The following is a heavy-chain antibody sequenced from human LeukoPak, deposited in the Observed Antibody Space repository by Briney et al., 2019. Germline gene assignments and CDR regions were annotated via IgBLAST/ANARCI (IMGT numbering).Heavy chain of an antibody. CDR3: ARDLVPGVTLWGGFDY. CDR2: ISYDGSNK. V-gene: IGHV3-30*04. CDR1: GFTFSSYA. J-gene: IGHJ4*02. Sequence: PGRSLRLSCAASGFTFSSYAMHWVRQAPGKGLEWVAVISYDGSNKYYADSVKGRFTISRDNSKNTLYLQMNSLRAEDTAVYYCARDLVPGVTLWGGFDYWGQGTLVTVSS. D-gene: IGHD2-21*02.